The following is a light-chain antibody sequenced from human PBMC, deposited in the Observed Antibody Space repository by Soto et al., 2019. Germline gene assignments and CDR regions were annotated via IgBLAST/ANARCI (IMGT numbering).Light chain of an antibody. V-gene: IGKV1-5*01. CDR1: QSISSW. J-gene: IGKJ1*01. CDR3: QQYNNYWT. CDR2: DAS. Sequence: DIQMTQSPSTLSASVGDRVTITCRASQSISSWLAWYQQKPGKAPNLLIYDASSLETGVPSRFGGSGSGTEFTLTISSLQPDDFASYYCQQYNNYWTFGQGTKVDIK.